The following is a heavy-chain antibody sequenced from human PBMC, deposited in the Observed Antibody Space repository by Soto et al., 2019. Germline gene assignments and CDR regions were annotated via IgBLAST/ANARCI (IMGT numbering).Heavy chain of an antibody. Sequence: GESLKISCKGFGYSFTSYWITWVRQTPGKGLEWMGRIDPSPSDSYTNYSPSFEGHVTISVDKSISTAYLQWSSLEASDTAMYYCARSSYSGRYDGLVYWCQETLVTVSS. J-gene: IGHJ4*02. V-gene: IGHV5-10-1*01. D-gene: IGHD1-26*01. CDR2: IDPSPSDSYT. CDR3: ARSSYSGRYDGLVY. CDR1: GYSFTSYW.